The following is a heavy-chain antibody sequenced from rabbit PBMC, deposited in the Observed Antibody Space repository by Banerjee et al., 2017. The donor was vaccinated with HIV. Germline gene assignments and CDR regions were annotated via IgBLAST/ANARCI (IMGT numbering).Heavy chain of an antibody. CDR1: GFSFSSSYY. Sequence: QSLEESGGDLVKPGASLTLTCTASGFSFSSSYYMCWVRQAPGKGLEWIACIYTGSSGSTYYASWAKGRFTISKTSSTTVTLQMTSLTAADTATYFCARANYAGYAYRLWGQGTLVTVS. J-gene: IGHJ3*01. D-gene: IGHD6-1*01. V-gene: IGHV1S40*01. CDR3: ARANYAGYAYRL. CDR2: IYTGSSGST.